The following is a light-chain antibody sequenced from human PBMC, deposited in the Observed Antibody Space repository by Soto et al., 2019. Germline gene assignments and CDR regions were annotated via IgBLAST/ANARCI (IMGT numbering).Light chain of an antibody. J-gene: IGLJ1*01. CDR2: EVV. CDR3: KSYAGSNTYV. Sequence: QSVLTQPPSASGSPGQSVTISCTGTKNDIGVYDSVSWYQHHPGKAPRLIIYEVVQRPSGVPDRFSGSKSGNTASLTVSGLQAADEGDYFCKSYAGSNTYVFGSGTKVTVL. CDR1: KNDIGVYDS. V-gene: IGLV2-8*01.